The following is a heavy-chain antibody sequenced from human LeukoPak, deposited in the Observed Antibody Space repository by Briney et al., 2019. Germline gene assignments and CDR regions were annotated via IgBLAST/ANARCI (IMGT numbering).Heavy chain of an antibody. CDR3: ARDQGYCSSTSCYAKYGFDY. CDR2: IYYSGST. J-gene: IGHJ4*02. D-gene: IGHD2-2*01. CDR1: GGSISSSSYY. Sequence: KPSETLSLTCTVSGGSISSSSYYWGWIRQPPGKGLEWIGSIYYSGSTYYNPSLKSRVTISVDTSKNQFSLKLSSVTAADTAVYYCARDQGYCSSTSCYAKYGFDYWGQGTLVTVSS. V-gene: IGHV4-39*07.